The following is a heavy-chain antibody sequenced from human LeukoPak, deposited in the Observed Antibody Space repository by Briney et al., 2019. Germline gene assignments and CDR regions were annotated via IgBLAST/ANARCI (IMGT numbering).Heavy chain of an antibody. D-gene: IGHD2-15*01. CDR3: ARRGAGDYCFDY. Sequence: GGSLRLSCATSGFTFSAYSIMWVRQAPGKGLEWVSSLSGNSDYIFYADSVKGRFTISGDNSRSSLYLQMNSLRGDDTAVYYCARRGAGDYCFDYWGQGILVTVPS. CDR1: GFTFSAYS. CDR2: LSGNSDYI. J-gene: IGHJ4*02. V-gene: IGHV3-21*01.